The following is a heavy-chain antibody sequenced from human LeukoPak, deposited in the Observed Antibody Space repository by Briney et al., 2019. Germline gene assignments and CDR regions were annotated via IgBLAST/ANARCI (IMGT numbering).Heavy chain of an antibody. CDR2: ISSSSSTI. CDR3: ARDLVIAARPKFA. J-gene: IGHJ5*02. Sequence: GGSLRLSCAASGFTFSSYSMNWVRQAPGKGLEWVSYISSSSSTIYYADSVKGRFTISRDNAKNSLYLQMNSLRAEDTAVYYCARDLVIAARPKFAWGQGTLVTVSS. V-gene: IGHV3-48*01. CDR1: GFTFSSYS. D-gene: IGHD6-6*01.